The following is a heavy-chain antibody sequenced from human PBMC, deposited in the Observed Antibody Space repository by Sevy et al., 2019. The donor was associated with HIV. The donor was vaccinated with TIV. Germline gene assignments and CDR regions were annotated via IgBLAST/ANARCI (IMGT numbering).Heavy chain of an antibody. Sequence: GGSLRLSCEVSGFTLSTHVMYWVRQAPGKGLEWLAGISYDESTQYYGDSVKGRFTVSRDNSKNTLFLQMHSLRPEDTAVYYCAKDPRPYGDNVEGFDFWGQGTLVTVSS. CDR1: GFTLSTHV. D-gene: IGHD4-17*01. J-gene: IGHJ4*02. CDR3: AKDPRPYGDNVEGFDF. V-gene: IGHV3-30*18. CDR2: ISYDESTQ.